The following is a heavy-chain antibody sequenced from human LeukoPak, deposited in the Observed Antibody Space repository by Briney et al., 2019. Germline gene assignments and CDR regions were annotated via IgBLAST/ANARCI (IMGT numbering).Heavy chain of an antibody. CDR2: ISWNSGSI. CDR1: GFTFDDYA. J-gene: IGHJ4*02. CDR3: AAGIELWLIDY. V-gene: IGHV3-9*01. Sequence: GGSLRLSCAASGFTFDDYAMHWVRQAPGKGLEWVSGISWNSGSIGYADSVKGRFTISRDNSKNTLYLQMNSLRAEDTAVYYCAAGIELWLIDYWGQGTLVTVSS. D-gene: IGHD5-18*01.